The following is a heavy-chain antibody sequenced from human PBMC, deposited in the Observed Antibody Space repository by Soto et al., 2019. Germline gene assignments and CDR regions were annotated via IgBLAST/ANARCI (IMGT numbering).Heavy chain of an antibody. J-gene: IGHJ6*02. CDR2: IYYSGST. V-gene: IGHV4-59*01. Sequence: SETLSLTCTVSGGSISIYYWRWIRHPPGKGLEWIGYIYYSGSTNYNPSLKSRVTISVDTSKNQFSLKLSSVTAADTAVYYCAREERKGYYYYYGMDVWGQGTTVTVSS. CDR3: AREERKGYYYYYGMDV. CDR1: GGSISIYY.